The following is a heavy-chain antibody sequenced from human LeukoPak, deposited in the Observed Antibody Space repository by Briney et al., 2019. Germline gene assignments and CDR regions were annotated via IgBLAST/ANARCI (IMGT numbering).Heavy chain of an antibody. J-gene: IGHJ4*02. CDR3: ARDGYNHEADY. D-gene: IGHD5-24*01. CDR1: GGTFSSYA. V-gene: IGHV1-69*10. Sequence: SVKVSCKASGGTFSSYAISWVRQAPGQGLEWMGGIIPILGIANYAQKFQGRVTITADKSTSTAYMELSSLRSEDTAVYYCARDGYNHEADYWGQGTLVTVSS. CDR2: IIPILGIA.